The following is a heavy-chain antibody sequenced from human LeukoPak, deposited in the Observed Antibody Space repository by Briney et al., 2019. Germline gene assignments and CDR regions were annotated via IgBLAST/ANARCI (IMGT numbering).Heavy chain of an antibody. V-gene: IGHV1-69*04. CDR2: IIPILGIA. J-gene: IGHJ4*02. Sequence: ASVKVSCKASGGTFSSCAISWVRQAPGQGLEWMGRIIPILGIANYAQKFQGRVTITADKSTSTAYMELSSLRSEDTAVYYCVGLGGPKLDYWGQGTLVTVSS. CDR1: GGTFSSCA. D-gene: IGHD3-16*01. CDR3: VGLGGPKLDY.